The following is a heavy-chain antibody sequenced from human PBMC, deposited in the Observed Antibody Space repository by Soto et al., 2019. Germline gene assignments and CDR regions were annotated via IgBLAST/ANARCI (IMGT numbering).Heavy chain of an antibody. CDR2: IYYSGST. V-gene: IGHV4-59*02. CDR1: GDSVTSHY. Sequence: SETLSLTCSFSGDSVTSHYLTWIRQSPEKGLEWIGYIYYSGSTNYNPSPKSRVTISVDTSKNQFSLKLSSVTAADTALYYCARGERSNYYYYYMDVWGKGTTVTVSS. CDR3: ARGERSNYYYYYMDV. J-gene: IGHJ6*03.